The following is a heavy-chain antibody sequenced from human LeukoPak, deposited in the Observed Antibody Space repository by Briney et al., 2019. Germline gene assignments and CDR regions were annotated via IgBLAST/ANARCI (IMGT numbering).Heavy chain of an antibody. Sequence: GGSLRLSGAASGFPFSSYAMSWVRQAPGKGLEWVSAISGSGGSTYYADSVKGRFTISRDNSKNTLYLQMNSLRAEDTAVYYCAKGGTMIVVDPHAFDIWGQGTMVTVSS. CDR2: ISGSGGST. V-gene: IGHV3-23*01. D-gene: IGHD3-22*01. J-gene: IGHJ3*02. CDR1: GFPFSSYA. CDR3: AKGGTMIVVDPHAFDI.